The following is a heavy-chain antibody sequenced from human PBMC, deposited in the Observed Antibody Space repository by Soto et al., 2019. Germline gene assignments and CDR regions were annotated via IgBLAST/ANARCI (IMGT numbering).Heavy chain of an antibody. D-gene: IGHD3-3*01. CDR3: PKYDFNFYYYGMDV. CDR2: TYYRSKWYN. CDR1: GDSVSSNSAA. J-gene: IGHJ6*02. Sequence: SQTLSLTCAISGDSVSSNSAAWNWIRQSPSRGLEWLGRTYYRSKWYNDYAVSVKSRITINPDTSKNQFSLQLNSVTPEDTAVYYCPKYDFNFYYYGMDVWGQGTTVTVSS. V-gene: IGHV6-1*01.